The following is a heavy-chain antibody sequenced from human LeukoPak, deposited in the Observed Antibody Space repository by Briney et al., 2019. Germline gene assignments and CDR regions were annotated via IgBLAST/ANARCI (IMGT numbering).Heavy chain of an antibody. V-gene: IGHV3-23*01. J-gene: IGHJ4*02. Sequence: GGSLRLSCAASGFALSSYAMSWVRQAPGKGLEWVSATSSSDAGTYHAESVRGRFTISRDNSKNTLYLQMNSLRAEDTAVYYCAKVFGLLWFGELYFDYWGQGTLVTVSS. CDR2: TSSSDAGT. D-gene: IGHD3-10*01. CDR3: AKVFGLLWFGELYFDY. CDR1: GFALSSYA.